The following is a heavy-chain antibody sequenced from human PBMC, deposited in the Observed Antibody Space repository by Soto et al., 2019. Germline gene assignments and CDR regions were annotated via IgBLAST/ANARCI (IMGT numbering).Heavy chain of an antibody. J-gene: IGHJ5*02. D-gene: IGHD2-2*01. CDR2: INPMLGVA. V-gene: IGHV1-69*10. CDR1: GGSFSSLV. CDR3: ARGPAQFDP. Sequence: RASVKVSCKASGGSFSSLVISRLRQAPGQGPEWMGGINPMLGVANFAQKFQDRVTITADESTTTAYMELSSLRSEDTAVYYCARGPAQFDPWGQGTLVTVSS.